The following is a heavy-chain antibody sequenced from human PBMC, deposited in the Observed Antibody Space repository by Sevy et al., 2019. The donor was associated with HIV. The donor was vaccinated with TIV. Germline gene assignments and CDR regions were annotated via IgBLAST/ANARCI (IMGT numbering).Heavy chain of an antibody. V-gene: IGHV1-18*01. J-gene: IGHJ3*02. D-gene: IGHD3-22*01. CDR1: GYTFTTYG. CDR3: ARGYYDSSGFPRDAFDI. Sequence: ASVKVSCKASGYTFTTYGITWVRQAPGQGLEWMGWISAYNGNTNYAQTLQGRVTMTPDTSTSTAYMELRSLRSDDTAVYYCARGYYDSSGFPRDAFDIWGQGTMVTVSS. CDR2: ISAYNGNT.